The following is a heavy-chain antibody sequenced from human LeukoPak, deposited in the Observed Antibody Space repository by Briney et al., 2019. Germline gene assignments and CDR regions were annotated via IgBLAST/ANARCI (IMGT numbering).Heavy chain of an antibody. Sequence: PGGSLRLSCAASGFTFSDNYMSWIRQAPGKGLEWISYISGSSTYTNYADSVKGRFTISRDNAKKLVYLHMNSLRAEDTAVYYCARDPVNSNYVNYGMDVWGQGTTVTVSS. CDR1: GFTFSDNY. D-gene: IGHD4-11*01. CDR3: ARDPVNSNYVNYGMDV. CDR2: ISGSSTYT. J-gene: IGHJ6*02. V-gene: IGHV3-11*05.